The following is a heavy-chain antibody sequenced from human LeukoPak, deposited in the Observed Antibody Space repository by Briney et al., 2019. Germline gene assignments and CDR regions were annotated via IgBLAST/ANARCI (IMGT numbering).Heavy chain of an antibody. J-gene: IGHJ5*02. V-gene: IGHV1-46*01. Sequence: ASVKVSCKASGYTFTSYYMHWVRQAPGQGLEWMGIINPSGGSTSYAQKFQGRVTMTRDTSTSTVYMELSSLRSEDTAVYYCARVAGIGLLWFGETPKDWFDPWGQGTLVTVSS. CDR1: GYTFTSYY. CDR3: ARVAGIGLLWFGETPKDWFDP. D-gene: IGHD3-10*01. CDR2: INPSGGST.